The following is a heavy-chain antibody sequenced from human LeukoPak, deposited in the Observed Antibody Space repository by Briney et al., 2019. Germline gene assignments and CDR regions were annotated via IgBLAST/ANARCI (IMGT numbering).Heavy chain of an antibody. V-gene: IGHV4-59*08. CDR3: ARHVSGYYDSLDY. CDR2: IYYSGST. Sequence: KASETLSLTCTVSGGSISSYYWSWIRQPPGKGLEWIGYIYYSGSTNYNPSLKSRVTISVDTSKNQFSLKLSSVTAADTAVYYCARHVSGYYDSLDYWGQGTLVTVSS. CDR1: GGSISSYY. D-gene: IGHD3-22*01. J-gene: IGHJ4*02.